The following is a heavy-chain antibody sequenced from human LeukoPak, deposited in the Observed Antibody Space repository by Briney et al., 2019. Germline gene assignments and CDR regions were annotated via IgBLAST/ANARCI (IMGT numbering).Heavy chain of an antibody. CDR1: GGSFSGYY. Sequence: PSETLSLTCVVYGGSFSGYYWSWIRQPPGKGLEWIGEINHSGSTNYNPSLKSRVTISVDTSKNQFSLKLSSVTAADTAVYYCARRGIAAAGTRGGFDPWGQGTLVTVSS. CDR2: INHSGST. J-gene: IGHJ5*02. V-gene: IGHV4-34*01. CDR3: ARRGIAAAGTRGGFDP. D-gene: IGHD6-13*01.